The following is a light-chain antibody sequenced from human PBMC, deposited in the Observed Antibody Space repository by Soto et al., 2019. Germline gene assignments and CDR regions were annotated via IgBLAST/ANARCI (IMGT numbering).Light chain of an antibody. Sequence: QSVLTQPRSVSGSPGQSVTISCTGTSSDVGNYNYVSWYQQYPGKVPKLMIYDVSKRPSGVPDRFSGSKSGNTASLTISGLQTEDEADYYCCSYAGSFIFVFGTGTKGTVL. CDR1: SSDVGNYNY. CDR2: DVS. V-gene: IGLV2-11*01. CDR3: CSYAGSFIFV. J-gene: IGLJ1*01.